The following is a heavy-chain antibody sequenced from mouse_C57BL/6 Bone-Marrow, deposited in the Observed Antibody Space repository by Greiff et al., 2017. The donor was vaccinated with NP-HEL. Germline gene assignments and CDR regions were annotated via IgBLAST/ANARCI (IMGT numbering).Heavy chain of an antibody. CDR3: AMRNYGNYLFMDY. D-gene: IGHD2-1*01. V-gene: IGHV1-47*01. CDR1: GYTFTTYP. J-gene: IGHJ4*01. Sequence: VQLQQSGAELVKPGASVKMSCKASGYTFTTYPIEWMKQNHGKSLEWIGNFHPYNDDTKYNEKFKGKATLTVEKSSSTVYLELSRLTSDDSAVYYCAMRNYGNYLFMDYWGQGTSVTVSS. CDR2: FHPYNDDT.